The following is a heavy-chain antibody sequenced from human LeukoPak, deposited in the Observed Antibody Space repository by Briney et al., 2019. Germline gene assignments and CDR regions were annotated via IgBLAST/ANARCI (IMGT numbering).Heavy chain of an antibody. J-gene: IGHJ4*02. CDR1: GFTFISHG. CDR2: IRYDGSNK. V-gene: IGHV3-30*02. Sequence: PGESLRLSCAASGFTFISHGMHWVRQAPGKGLEWVAFIRYDGSNKYYADSVKGRFTISRDNSKNTLYLQMNSLRAEDTAVYYCARDHNHFDYWGQGTLVTVSS. D-gene: IGHD1-1*01. CDR3: ARDHNHFDY.